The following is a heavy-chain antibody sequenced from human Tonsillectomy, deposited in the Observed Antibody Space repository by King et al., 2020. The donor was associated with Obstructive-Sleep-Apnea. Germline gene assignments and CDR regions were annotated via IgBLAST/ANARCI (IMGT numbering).Heavy chain of an antibody. CDR1: GYSFTSFW. CDR3: AGQRHYDILTGYYEYDAFDI. Sequence: QLVQSGAEVKKPGESLKISCKGSGYSFTSFWIGWVRQMPGKGLEWMGIINPGDSDTRYSPSLQGQVTISADKSISTAYLQWSSLKASDTAMYYCAGQRHYDILTGYYEYDAFDIWGQGTVVTVSS. V-gene: IGHV5-51*01. CDR2: INPGDSDT. J-gene: IGHJ3*02. D-gene: IGHD3-9*01.